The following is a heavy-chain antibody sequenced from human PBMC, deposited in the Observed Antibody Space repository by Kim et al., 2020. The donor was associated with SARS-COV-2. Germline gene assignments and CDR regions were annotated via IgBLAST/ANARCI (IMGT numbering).Heavy chain of an antibody. Sequence: SETLSLTCAVYGGSFSGYYWSWIRQPPGKGLEWIGEINHSGSTNYNPSLKSRVTISVDTSKNQFSLKLSSVTAADTAVYYCARGLVTGTTYWFDPWGQGTLVTVSS. V-gene: IGHV4-34*01. D-gene: IGHD1-20*01. CDR1: GGSFSGYY. CDR3: ARGLVTGTTYWFDP. CDR2: INHSGST. J-gene: IGHJ5*02.